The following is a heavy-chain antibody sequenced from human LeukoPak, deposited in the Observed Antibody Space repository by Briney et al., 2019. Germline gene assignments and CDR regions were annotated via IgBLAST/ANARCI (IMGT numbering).Heavy chain of an antibody. CDR3: ARAYGSGSSHMANY. V-gene: IGHV3-21*04. D-gene: IGHD3-10*01. CDR1: GFSFSSYN. Sequence: GGSLRLSCAASGFSFSSYNMNWVRQAPGKGLEWVASICGSSSYIYYADSVKGRFTISRDNAKNSLYLQMNSLSVEDTAVYYCARAYGSGSSHMANYWGQGTLVTVSS. J-gene: IGHJ4*02. CDR2: ICGSSSYI.